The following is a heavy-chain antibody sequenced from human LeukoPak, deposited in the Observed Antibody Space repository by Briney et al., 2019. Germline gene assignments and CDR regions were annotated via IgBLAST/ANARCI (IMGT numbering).Heavy chain of an antibody. CDR1: GGTFSSYT. CDR3: ARLYYDSSGSHAFDI. Sequence: SVKVSCKASGGTFSSYTISWVRQAPGQGLEWMGRIIPILGIANYAQKFQGRVTITADKSTSTAYMELSSLRSEDTAVYYCARLYYDSSGSHAFDIWGQGTMVTVSS. V-gene: IGHV1-69*02. CDR2: IIPILGIA. D-gene: IGHD3-22*01. J-gene: IGHJ3*02.